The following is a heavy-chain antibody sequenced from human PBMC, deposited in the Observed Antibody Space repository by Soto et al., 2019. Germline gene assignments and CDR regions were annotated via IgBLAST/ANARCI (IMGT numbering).Heavy chain of an antibody. CDR3: ARLQVAVHHY. CDR2: VFYDGYT. V-gene: IGHV4-39*01. D-gene: IGHD6-19*01. J-gene: IGHJ4*02. CDR1: GDSISGSPYF. Sequence: SETLSLTCTVSGDSISGSPYFWGWIRQPPGKRLEWIGSVFYDGYTLYTPSLRSRVTISVDTSKNQFSLKLTSVAVADTATYFCARLQVAVHHYWGQGTLVTVSS.